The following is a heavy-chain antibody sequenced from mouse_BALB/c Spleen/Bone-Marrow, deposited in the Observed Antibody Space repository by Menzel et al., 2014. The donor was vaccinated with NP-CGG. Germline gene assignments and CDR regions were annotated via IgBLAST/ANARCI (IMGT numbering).Heavy chain of an antibody. CDR2: ISNGGGST. V-gene: IGHV5-12*02. J-gene: IGHJ3*01. Sequence: EVKVVESGGGLVQPGGSLKLSCATSGFTFSDYYMYWVRQTPEKRLEWVAYISNGGGSTYYPDTVKGRFTNSRDNAKNTLYLQMSRLKSEDTAMYYCARHNYDETWFAYWGQGTLVTVSA. D-gene: IGHD2-4*01. CDR3: ARHNYDETWFAY. CDR1: GFTFSDYY.